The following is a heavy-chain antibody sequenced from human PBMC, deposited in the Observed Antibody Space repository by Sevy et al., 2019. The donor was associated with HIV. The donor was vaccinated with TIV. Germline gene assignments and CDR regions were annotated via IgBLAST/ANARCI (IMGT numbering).Heavy chain of an antibody. Sequence: SETLSLTCSASGGSITSSTYYWGWIRQPPGKGLEWIGSVYYTGLTYYNPSLKSRVTISVDTSKNQFSLNLNSVTAADTAIYDCAREPGGYDYDYGMDVWGQGTTVTVSS. CDR3: AREPGGYDYDYGMDV. CDR1: GGSITSSTYY. J-gene: IGHJ6*02. V-gene: IGHV4-39*02. D-gene: IGHD5-12*01. CDR2: VYYTGLT.